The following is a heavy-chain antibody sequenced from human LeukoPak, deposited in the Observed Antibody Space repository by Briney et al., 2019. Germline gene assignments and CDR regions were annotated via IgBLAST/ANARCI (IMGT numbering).Heavy chain of an antibody. D-gene: IGHD2-2*01. CDR2: IYYSGST. CDR3: AADTGDIVVVPAAGRLVAFDI. Sequence: SQTLSLTCTVSGGSISSGDYYWSWLRQPPGKGLEWIGYIYYSGSTYYNPSLKSRVTISVDTSKHQFSLKLSSVTAADTAVYYCAADTGDIVVVPAAGRLVAFDIWGQGTMVTVSS. V-gene: IGHV4-30-4*01. J-gene: IGHJ3*02. CDR1: GGSISSGDYY.